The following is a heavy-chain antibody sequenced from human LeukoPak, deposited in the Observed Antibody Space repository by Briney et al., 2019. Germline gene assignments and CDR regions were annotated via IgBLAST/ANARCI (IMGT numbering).Heavy chain of an antibody. CDR2: VYPATSDT. J-gene: IGHJ4*02. D-gene: IGHD5-18*01. CDR1: GYSFPNYW. Sequence: GESLKISCRGSGYSFPNYWSGWVRQMPGKGLEWIGIVYPATSDTTYSPSFQGQVTISADKSSSTAYLQWSSLKASDTAIYYCARPKTLGGYHYAFEFWGQGTLVTVSS. CDR3: ARPKTLGGYHYAFEF. V-gene: IGHV5-51*01.